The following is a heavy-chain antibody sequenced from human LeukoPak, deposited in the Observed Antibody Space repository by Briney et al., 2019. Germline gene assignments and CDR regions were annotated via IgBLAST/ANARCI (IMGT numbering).Heavy chain of an antibody. CDR2: IKQDGCEK. Sequence: GGSLRLSCAASGFTFSSYWMSWVRQAPGKGLEWVSNIKQDGCEKYYVDSVKGRFTISRDNAKNSLYLQMNSLRAEDTAVYYCARVYYDILTGLEYFQHWGQGTLVTVSS. CDR1: GFTFSSYW. J-gene: IGHJ1*01. CDR3: ARVYYDILTGLEYFQH. V-gene: IGHV3-7*03. D-gene: IGHD3-9*01.